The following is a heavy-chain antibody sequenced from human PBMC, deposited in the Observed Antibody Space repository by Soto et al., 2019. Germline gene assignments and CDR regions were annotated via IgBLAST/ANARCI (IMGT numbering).Heavy chain of an antibody. CDR2: THHTSQWYH. D-gene: IGHD5-18*01. CDR1: GDRVSSSSSA. CDR3: ARGRVETAMLTGAMDV. J-gene: IGHJ6*02. Sequence: PSQTLSLTCAISGDRVSSSSSAWNWIRQSPSRGLEWLGRTHHTSQWYHDYAISLRGRITISPDTSKNQFSLQLSSVTPDDTGVYYCARGRVETAMLTGAMDVWGQGTPVTVSS. V-gene: IGHV6-1*01.